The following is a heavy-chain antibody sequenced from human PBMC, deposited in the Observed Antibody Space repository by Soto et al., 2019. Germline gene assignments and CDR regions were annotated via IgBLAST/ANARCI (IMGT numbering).Heavy chain of an antibody. CDR3: ARNERRGYGYGFGY. Sequence: QVQLVQSGAEVKKPGASVKVSCKASGYTFSSYYMHWVRQAPGQGLEWMGIINPSGGSTTYAQKFEGRVTMNRDTSKSRFYMELSSLRSEDTAVYYCARNERRGYGYGFGYWGQGTLVTVSS. J-gene: IGHJ4*02. CDR2: INPSGGST. D-gene: IGHD5-18*01. V-gene: IGHV1-46*01. CDR1: GYTFSSYY.